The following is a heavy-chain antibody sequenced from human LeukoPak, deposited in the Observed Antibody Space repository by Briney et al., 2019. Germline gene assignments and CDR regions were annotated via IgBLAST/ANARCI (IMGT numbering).Heavy chain of an antibody. V-gene: IGHV3-23*01. CDR2: ISGSGGST. CDR3: AKDTHYYDSSGYPGPGY. Sequence: PGGSLRLSCAASGFTYSSYAMSWVRQAPGKGLEWVSAISGSGGSTYYADSVKGRFTISRDNSKNTLYLQMNSLRAEDTAVYYCAKDTHYYDSSGYPGPGYWGQGTLVTVSS. J-gene: IGHJ4*02. D-gene: IGHD3-22*01. CDR1: GFTYSSYA.